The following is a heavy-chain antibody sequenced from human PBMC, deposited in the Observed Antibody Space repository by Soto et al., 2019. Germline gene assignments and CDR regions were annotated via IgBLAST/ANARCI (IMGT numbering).Heavy chain of an antibody. CDR2: INHSGST. J-gene: IGHJ4*02. V-gene: IGHV4-34*01. D-gene: IGHD4-17*01. Sequence: QVQLQQWGAGLLKPSETLSLTCAVYGGSFSGYYWSWIRQPPGKGLEWIGEINHSGSTNYNPSLKSRVTISVDTSKNQFSLKLSSVTAADTAVYSCASATVTTGCDYWGQGTLVTVSS. CDR3: ASATVTTGCDY. CDR1: GGSFSGYY.